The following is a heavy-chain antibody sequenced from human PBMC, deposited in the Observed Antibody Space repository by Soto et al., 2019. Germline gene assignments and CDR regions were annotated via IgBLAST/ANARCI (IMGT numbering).Heavy chain of an antibody. CDR1: GGTFSSYA. CDR3: ARWVWDYDSSGYSLAYEDY. J-gene: IGHJ4*02. CDR2: IIPIFGTA. Sequence: SVKVSCKASGGTFSSYAISWVRQAPGQGLEWMGGIIPIFGTANYAQKFQGRVTITADKSTSTAYMELSSLRSEDTAVYYCARWVWDYDSSGYSLAYEDYWGQGTLVTVSS. D-gene: IGHD3-22*01. V-gene: IGHV1-69*06.